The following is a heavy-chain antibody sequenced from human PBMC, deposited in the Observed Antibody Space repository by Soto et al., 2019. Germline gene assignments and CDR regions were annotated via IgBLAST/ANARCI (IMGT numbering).Heavy chain of an antibody. V-gene: IGHV4-4*07. Sequence: SETLSLTCSVSGGSINSYWWSWIRQPAGKGLEWIGRVYSSGTTDYNPSLNSRATLSVETSKNQFSLKLSSVTAADTAVYYCARDIGSYAYGEGYWGQGIQVTV. CDR1: GGSINSYW. CDR3: ARDIGSYAYGEGY. CDR2: VYSSGTT. D-gene: IGHD3-10*01. J-gene: IGHJ4*02.